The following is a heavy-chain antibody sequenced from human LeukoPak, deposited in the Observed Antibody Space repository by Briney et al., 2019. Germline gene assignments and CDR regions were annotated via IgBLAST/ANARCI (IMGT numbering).Heavy chain of an antibody. J-gene: IGHJ4*02. D-gene: IGHD2-15*01. Sequence: GGSLRLSCTASGFTFGDYAMSWFRQAPGKGLEWVGFIRSKAYGGTTEYAASVKGRFTISRDDSKSIAYLQMNSLKTEDTAVYYCTRDGDYCSGGSCYGGRIDYWGQGTLVTVSS. CDR1: GFTFGDYA. CDR2: IRSKAYGGTT. CDR3: TRDGDYCSGGSCYGGRIDY. V-gene: IGHV3-49*03.